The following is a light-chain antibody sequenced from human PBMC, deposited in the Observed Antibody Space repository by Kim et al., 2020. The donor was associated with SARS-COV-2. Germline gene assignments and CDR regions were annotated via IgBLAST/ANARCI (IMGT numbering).Light chain of an antibody. J-gene: IGLJ2*01. Sequence: SSELTQDPAVSVALGQTVRITCQGDSLRSYYASWYQQKPGQAPVLVIYGKNNRPSGIPDRFSGSSSGNTASLTITGAQAEDEADYYCKSRDSSGKVVFGVGTKLTVL. CDR3: KSRDSSGKVV. CDR2: GKN. V-gene: IGLV3-19*01. CDR1: SLRSYY.